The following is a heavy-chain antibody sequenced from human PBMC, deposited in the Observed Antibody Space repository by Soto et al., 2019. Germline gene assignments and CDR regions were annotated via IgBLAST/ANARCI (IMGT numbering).Heavy chain of an antibody. D-gene: IGHD2-15*01. J-gene: IGHJ6*02. CDR2: IYYSGST. CDR3: ARERWFGMDV. CDR1: GGSISSGDYY. Sequence: SETLSLTCTVSGGSISSGDYYWSWIRQPPGKGLEWIGYIYYSGSTYYNPSLKSRVTISVDTSKNQLSLKLSSVTAADTAVYYCARERWFGMDVWGQGTTVTVSS. V-gene: IGHV4-30-4*01.